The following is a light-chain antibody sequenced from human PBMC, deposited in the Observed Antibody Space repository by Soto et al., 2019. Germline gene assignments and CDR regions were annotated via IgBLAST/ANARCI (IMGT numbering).Light chain of an antibody. Sequence: QSVLTQTASVSGSPGQSITISCTGTSNDVGSYNLVSWYQQHPGKAPKLMIYEGSKRPSGVSNRFSGSKSGNTASLTISGLQAEDEADYYCCSYAGSSTFYVFGTGTKVTVL. J-gene: IGLJ1*01. CDR1: SNDVGSYNL. CDR3: CSYAGSSTFYV. CDR2: EGS. V-gene: IGLV2-23*01.